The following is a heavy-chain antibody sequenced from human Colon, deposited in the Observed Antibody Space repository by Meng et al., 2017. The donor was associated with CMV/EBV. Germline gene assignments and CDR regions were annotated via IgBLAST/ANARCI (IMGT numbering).Heavy chain of an antibody. V-gene: IGHV1-46*01. Sequence: ASVKVSCKASGNTFTSNYMHWVRQAPGQGLEWMGTIDPSGGGTSYAQKFRGRVTMTRDTSTRTLYMELISLRSEDTAVYYCARGKSISDGAQVFDYWGQGTLVTVSS. CDR3: ARGKSISDGAQVFDY. J-gene: IGHJ4*02. CDR2: IDPSGGGT. D-gene: IGHD4/OR15-4a*01. CDR1: GNTFTSNY.